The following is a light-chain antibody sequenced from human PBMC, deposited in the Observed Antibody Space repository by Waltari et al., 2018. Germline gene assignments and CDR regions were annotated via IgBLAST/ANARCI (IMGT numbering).Light chain of an antibody. J-gene: IGKJ1*01. Sequence: EIVMTQSPDTLSVSPGKRVTLSCRASQSVSSNLGWYQQKPGQAPRLLIYGTSTRANGIPVRFSGSGSGTDFTFTISSLQSEDSVVYYCQQYNDWPLTFGQGTKVEIK. V-gene: IGKV3-15*01. CDR2: GTS. CDR1: QSVSSN. CDR3: QQYNDWPLT.